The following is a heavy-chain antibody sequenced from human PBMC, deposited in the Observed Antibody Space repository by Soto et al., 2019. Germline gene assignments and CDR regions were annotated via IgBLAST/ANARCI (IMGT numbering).Heavy chain of an antibody. CDR2: IKSKNDGETT. D-gene: IGHD3-3*01. CDR3: VTDTRGS. J-gene: IGHJ5*02. CDR1: GFTFYTAW. Sequence: EVQLVESGGDLVKPGGSLRLSCAASGFTFYTAWLNWVRQAPGKGLEWVGRIKSKNDGETTDYAAPVKGRFTISRDDSINTLYLQMTSLKPGDTAVYYCVTDTRGSWGQGTLVTVSA. V-gene: IGHV3-15*07.